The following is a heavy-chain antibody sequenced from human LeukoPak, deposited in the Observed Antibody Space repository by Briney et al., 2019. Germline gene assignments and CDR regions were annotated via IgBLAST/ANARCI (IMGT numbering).Heavy chain of an antibody. Sequence: SETLSLTCTVSGGSISSYYWSWIRQPPGKGLEWIGYIYYSGSTNYNPSLKSRVTISVDTSKNQFSLKLSSVTAADTAAYYCARVGTYYRSLDSWGQGTLVTVSS. D-gene: IGHD3-10*01. CDR1: GGSISSYY. V-gene: IGHV4-59*01. CDR3: ARVGTYYRSLDS. J-gene: IGHJ4*02. CDR2: IYYSGST.